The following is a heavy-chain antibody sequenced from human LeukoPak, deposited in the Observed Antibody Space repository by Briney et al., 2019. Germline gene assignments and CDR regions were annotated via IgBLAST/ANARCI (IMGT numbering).Heavy chain of an antibody. D-gene: IGHD1-7*01. J-gene: IGHJ5*01. CDR3: ARHVHDITGATSWFDS. CDR2: IYPGDSDT. CDR1: GYSLTNNW. V-gene: IGHV5-51*01. Sequence: GESLKISCKVSGYSLTNNWIGWVRQVPGKGLEWMGLIYPGDSDTRYSPSFQGQVTILADKSISAAYLQWSSLKASDSAMYYCARHVHDITGATSWFDSWGQGTLVTVSS.